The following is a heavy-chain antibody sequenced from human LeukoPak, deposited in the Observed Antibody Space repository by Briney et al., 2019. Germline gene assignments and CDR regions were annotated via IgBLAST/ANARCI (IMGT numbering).Heavy chain of an antibody. J-gene: IGHJ4*02. CDR2: IYYSGST. CDR1: GGSVSSSSYH. D-gene: IGHD3-9*01. V-gene: IGHV4-39*01. Sequence: SETLSLTCTVSGGSVSSSSYHWGWIRQPPGKGLEWIGSIYYSGSTYFNPSLKSRVTISVDTSKNQFSLKLSPVTAADTAVYYCATRLLRYSDSLSPAWGQGTLVTVSS. CDR3: ATRLLRYSDSLSPA.